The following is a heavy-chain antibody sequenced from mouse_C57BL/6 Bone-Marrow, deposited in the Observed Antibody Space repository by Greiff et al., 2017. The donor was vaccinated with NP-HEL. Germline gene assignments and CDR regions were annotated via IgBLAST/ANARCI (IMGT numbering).Heavy chain of an antibody. CDR2: IDPENGDT. Sequence: VQLQQSGAELVRPGASVKLSCTVSGFNIKDDYMHWVKQRPEQGLEWIGWIDPENGDTEYASKFQGKATMTADTSSNTAYLQLSSLTSEDTAVSYYTAVGSCPYAKDYWGQGTSVTVSS. CDR3: TAVGSCPYAKDY. CDR1: GFNIKDDY. V-gene: IGHV14-4*01. D-gene: IGHD1-1*01. J-gene: IGHJ4*01.